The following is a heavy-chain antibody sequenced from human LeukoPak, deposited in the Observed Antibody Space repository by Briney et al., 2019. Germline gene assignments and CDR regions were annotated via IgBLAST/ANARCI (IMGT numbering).Heavy chain of an antibody. CDR3: ARTMPPGRPS. V-gene: IGHV4-34*01. CDR2: INHSGST. J-gene: IGHJ5*02. D-gene: IGHD2-2*01. CDR1: GGSFSGYY. Sequence: SETLSLTCAVYGGSFSGYYCSWIRQPPGKGLEWIGEINHSGSTNYNPSLKSRVTISVDTSKNQFSLKLSSVTAADTAVYYCARTMPPGRPSWGQGTLLTVSS.